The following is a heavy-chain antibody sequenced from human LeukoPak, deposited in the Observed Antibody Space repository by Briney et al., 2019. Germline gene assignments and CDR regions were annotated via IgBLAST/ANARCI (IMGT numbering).Heavy chain of an antibody. J-gene: IGHJ4*02. CDR2: IGSDNKP. D-gene: IGHD1-7*01. Sequence: GGSLRLSCEASGFTFSAYAMTWVRQAPGKGLEWVSSIGSDNKPHYSESVKGRFAISRDNSKSMLFLQLNSLRAEDTALYYCASINRTTSPDLDYWGQGTLVTVSS. CDR3: ASINRTTSPDLDY. CDR1: GFTFSAYA. V-gene: IGHV3-23*05.